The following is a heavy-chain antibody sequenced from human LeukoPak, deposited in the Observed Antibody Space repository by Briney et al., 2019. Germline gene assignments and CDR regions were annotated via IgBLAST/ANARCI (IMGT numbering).Heavy chain of an antibody. V-gene: IGHV4-34*01. CDR2: INHSGST. D-gene: IGHD6-13*01. J-gene: IGHJ6*03. CDR1: GGSFSGYY. Sequence: SETLSLTCAVYGGSFSGYYWSWIRQPPGKGLEWIGEINHSGSTNYNPSLKSRVTITVDTSKNQFSLKLSSVTAADTAVYYCASVRSSSWYIGYYYYMDVWGKGTTVTVSS. CDR3: ASVRSSSWYIGYYYYMDV.